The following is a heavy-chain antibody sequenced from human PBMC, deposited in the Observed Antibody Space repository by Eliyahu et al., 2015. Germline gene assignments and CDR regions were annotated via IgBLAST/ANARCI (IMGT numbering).Heavy chain of an antibody. Sequence: QVQLVQSGAEVKKPGSSVKVSCKASGXTFSXYAISWVRQAPGQGLEWMGGIIPIFGTANYAQKFQGRVTITADESTSTAYMELSSLRSEDTAVYYCARVRLAVAGPHWYFDLWGRGTLVTVSS. V-gene: IGHV1-69*01. D-gene: IGHD6-19*01. CDR1: GXTFSXYA. CDR3: ARVRLAVAGPHWYFDL. J-gene: IGHJ2*01. CDR2: IIPIFGTA.